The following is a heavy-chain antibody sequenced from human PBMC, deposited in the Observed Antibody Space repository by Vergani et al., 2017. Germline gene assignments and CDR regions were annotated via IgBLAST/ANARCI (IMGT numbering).Heavy chain of an antibody. J-gene: IGHJ6*02. CDR3: ARGEAVAGIHYYYYGMDV. V-gene: IGHV4-59*01. CDR2: IYYSGST. CDR1: GGSISSYY. D-gene: IGHD6-19*01. Sequence: QVQLQESDPGLVKPSETLSLTCTVSGGSISSYYWSWIRQPPGKGLEWIGYIYYSGSTNYNPSLKSRVTISVDTSKNQFSLKLSSVTAADTAVYYCARGEAVAGIHYYYYGMDVWGQGTTVTVSS.